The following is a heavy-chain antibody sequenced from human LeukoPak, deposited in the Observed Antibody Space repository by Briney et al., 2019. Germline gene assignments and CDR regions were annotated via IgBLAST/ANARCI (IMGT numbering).Heavy chain of an antibody. CDR2: IIPIFGTA. V-gene: IGHV1-69*01. D-gene: IGHD2-15*01. Sequence: SVKVSCKASGGTFSSYAISWVRQAPGQGLEWMGGIIPIFGTANYAQKFQGRVTITADESTSTAYMELSSLRSEDTAVYYCARDRCSGGSCYARTAKNAFDIWGQGTMVTDSS. J-gene: IGHJ3*02. CDR1: GGTFSSYA. CDR3: ARDRCSGGSCYARTAKNAFDI.